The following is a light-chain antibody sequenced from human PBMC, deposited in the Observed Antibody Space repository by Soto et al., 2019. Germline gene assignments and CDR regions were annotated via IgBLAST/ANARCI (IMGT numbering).Light chain of an antibody. J-gene: IGLJ2*01. V-gene: IGLV1-40*01. Sequence: QSVLTQPPSVSGAPGQRVTISCTGSSSNIGAGYDVHWYQQLPGTAPKLLIYGNSNRPSGVPDRFSGSKSGTSASLPITGLRAEDEADYYCQSYDSSLSGSVFGGGTKLTVL. CDR3: QSYDSSLSGSV. CDR2: GNS. CDR1: SSNIGAGYD.